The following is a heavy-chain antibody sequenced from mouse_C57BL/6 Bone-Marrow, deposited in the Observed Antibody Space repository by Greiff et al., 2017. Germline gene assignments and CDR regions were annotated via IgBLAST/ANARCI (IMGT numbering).Heavy chain of an antibody. J-gene: IGHJ2*01. V-gene: IGHV1-61*01. CDR2: IYPSDSET. CDR3: ARGDYDRRAYYFDY. D-gene: IGHD2-4*01. Sequence: QVQLQQPGAELVRPGSSVKLSCKASGYTFTSYWMDWVKQRPGQGLEWIGNIYPSDSETHYNQKFKDKATLTVDKSSSTDYMQLSSLTSEDYAVYYCARGDYDRRAYYFDYWGQGTTLTVSS. CDR1: GYTFTSYW.